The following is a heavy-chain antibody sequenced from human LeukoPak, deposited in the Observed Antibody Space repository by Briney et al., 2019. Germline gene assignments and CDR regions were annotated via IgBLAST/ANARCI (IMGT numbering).Heavy chain of an antibody. CDR3: AREPNSGWYNEYYFDY. CDR2: IYTSGST. J-gene: IGHJ4*02. Sequence: PSETLSLTCTVSGGSISSGSYYWSWIRQPAGKGLEWIGRIYTSGSTNYNPSLKSRVTISVDTSKNQFSLKLSSVTAADTAVYYCAREPNSGWYNEYYFDYWGQGTLVTVSS. D-gene: IGHD6-19*01. V-gene: IGHV4-61*02. CDR1: GGSISSGSYY.